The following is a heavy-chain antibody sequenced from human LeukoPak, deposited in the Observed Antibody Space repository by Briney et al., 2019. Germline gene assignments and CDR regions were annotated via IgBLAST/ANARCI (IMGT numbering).Heavy chain of an antibody. Sequence: GGSLRLSCAASGFTFHNYAIHWVRQAPGKGLEWVSLTSGDGITTYFADSVKGRFTISRDNSKSSLFLQMNSLRTEDTVLYYCASDQVYGGAAYWGQGTLVTVS. V-gene: IGHV3-43*02. CDR3: ASDQVYGGAAY. J-gene: IGHJ4*02. D-gene: IGHD4-23*01. CDR1: GFTFHNYA. CDR2: TSGDGITT.